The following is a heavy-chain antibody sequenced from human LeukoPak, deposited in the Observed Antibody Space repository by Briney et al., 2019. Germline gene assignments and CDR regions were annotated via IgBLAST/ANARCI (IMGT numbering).Heavy chain of an antibody. D-gene: IGHD2-15*01. Sequence: GASVKVSCKASGYTFTSYDINWVRQATGQGLEWMGWMNPNSGNTGYAQKFQGRVTMTRDTSISTAYMELSRLRSDDTAVYYCARAYSNHPFDYWGQGTLVTVSS. V-gene: IGHV1-8*02. J-gene: IGHJ4*02. CDR3: ARAYSNHPFDY. CDR1: GYTFTSYD. CDR2: MNPNSGNT.